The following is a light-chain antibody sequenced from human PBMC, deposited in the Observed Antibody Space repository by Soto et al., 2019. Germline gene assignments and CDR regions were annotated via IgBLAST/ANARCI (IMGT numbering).Light chain of an antibody. V-gene: IGKV3-15*01. CDR3: QQLHDFPIT. CDR1: QSVNSN. J-gene: IGKJ5*01. Sequence: EIVLTQLPATLSVSPGERATLSCRASQSVNSNLAWYQQKPGQAPRLLIYGASTRATDIPARFSGSGSETDFTLTISSLQPDDFATYYCQQLHDFPITFGQGTRLEI. CDR2: GAS.